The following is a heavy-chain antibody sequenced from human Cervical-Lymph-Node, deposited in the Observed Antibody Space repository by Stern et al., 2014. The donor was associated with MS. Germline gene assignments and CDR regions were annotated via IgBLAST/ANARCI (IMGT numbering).Heavy chain of an antibody. Sequence: QVQLVESGPGLVKPSETLSLTCAVSGGSISSRYWGWIRQPPGKGLEWIGLISHSGDTKYNPALTSRVTISLGTTKNQFSLKVTSVTAADTAVYYCARLSTAVDFWGQGTLVTVSS. J-gene: IGHJ4*02. CDR2: ISHSGDT. CDR3: ARLSTAVDF. CDR1: GGSISSRY. V-gene: IGHV4-59*08.